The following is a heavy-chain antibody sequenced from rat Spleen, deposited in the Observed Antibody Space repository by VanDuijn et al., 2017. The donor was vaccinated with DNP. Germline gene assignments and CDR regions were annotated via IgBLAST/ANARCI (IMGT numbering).Heavy chain of an antibody. CDR3: ARFGATGFDY. CDR1: DYSITNNY. V-gene: IGHV3-3*01. D-gene: IGHD4-3*01. CDR2: INSAGST. J-gene: IGHJ2*01. Sequence: EVQLQESGPGLVKPSQSLSLTCSVTDYSITNNYWGWIRKFPGNKLEWMGYINSAGSTNYNPPLKSQISITRDTSKNQFFLQLTSVTTEDTATYYCARFGATGFDYWGQGVMVTVSS.